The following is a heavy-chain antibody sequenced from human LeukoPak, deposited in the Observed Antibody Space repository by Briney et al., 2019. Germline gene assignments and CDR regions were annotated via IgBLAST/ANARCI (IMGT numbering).Heavy chain of an antibody. D-gene: IGHD3-22*01. J-gene: IGHJ4*02. CDR1: GGTFSSYA. Sequence: GASVKVSCKASGGTFSSYAISWVRQAPGQGLEWMGRIIPILGIANYAQKFQGRVTITADKSTSTAYMELSSLRSEDTAVYYCARRYYDSSGYYYIDYWGQGTLVTVSS. CDR2: IIPILGIA. CDR3: ARRYYDSSGYYYIDY. V-gene: IGHV1-69*04.